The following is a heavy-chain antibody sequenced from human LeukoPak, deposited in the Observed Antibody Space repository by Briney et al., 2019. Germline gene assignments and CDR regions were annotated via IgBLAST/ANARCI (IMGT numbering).Heavy chain of an antibody. D-gene: IGHD3-22*01. J-gene: IGHJ4*02. V-gene: IGHV3-53*01. CDR2: IYSGGST. CDR3: ARGYYYDSSGFDY. CDR1: GFTVSSNY. Sequence: GGSLRLSCAASGFTVSSNYMSWVRQAPGKGLEWVSVIYSGGSTYYADSAKGRFTISRDNSKNTLYLQMNSLRAEDTAVYYCARGYYYDSSGFDYWGQGTLVTVSS.